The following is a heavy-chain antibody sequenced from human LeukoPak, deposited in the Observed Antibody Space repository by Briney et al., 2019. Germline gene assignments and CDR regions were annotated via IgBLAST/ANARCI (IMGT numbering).Heavy chain of an antibody. J-gene: IGHJ3*02. Sequence: GGPLRLSCAASGFTFSSYAMHWVRQAPGKGLEWVAVISYDGSNKYYADSVKGRFTISRDNSKNTLYLQMNSLRAEDTAVYYCARDQNYYDSSGWAVDAFDIWGQGTMVTVSS. CDR1: GFTFSSYA. V-gene: IGHV3-30-3*01. CDR3: ARDQNYYDSSGWAVDAFDI. D-gene: IGHD3-22*01. CDR2: ISYDGSNK.